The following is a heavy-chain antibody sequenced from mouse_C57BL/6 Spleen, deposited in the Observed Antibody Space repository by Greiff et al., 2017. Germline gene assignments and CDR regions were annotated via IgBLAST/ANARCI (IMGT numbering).Heavy chain of an antibody. CDR1: GFNIKDDY. Sequence: VQLQQSGAELVRPGASVKLSCTASGFNIKDDYMHWVKQRPEQGLEWIGWIDPENGDTEYASKFQGKATITADTSSNTAYLQLSSLTSEDTAVYYCTSYGCERGDYFDYWGQGTTLTVSS. J-gene: IGHJ2*01. CDR3: TSYGCERGDYFDY. CDR2: IDPENGDT. V-gene: IGHV14-4*01. D-gene: IGHD2-2*01.